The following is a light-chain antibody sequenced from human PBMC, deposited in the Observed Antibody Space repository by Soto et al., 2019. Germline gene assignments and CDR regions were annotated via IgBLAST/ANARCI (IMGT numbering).Light chain of an antibody. J-gene: IGLJ1*01. CDR2: DVI. CDR1: SSDVGGFNF. CDR3: SSYASTSTGV. Sequence: QSVLTQPASVSGSPGQSITISCTGTSSDVGGFNFVSWYQHHPGKAPKLMIYDVIYRPSGVSNRFSGSKSGNTASLTISGLQAEDEADYYCSSYASTSTGVFGTGTQLTVL. V-gene: IGLV2-14*03.